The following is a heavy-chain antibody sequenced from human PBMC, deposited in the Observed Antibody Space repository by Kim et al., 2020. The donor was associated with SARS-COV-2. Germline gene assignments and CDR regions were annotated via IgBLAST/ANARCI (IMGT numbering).Heavy chain of an antibody. J-gene: IGHJ4*02. Sequence: KCRFTISRDNSKSTLYLQMNSLRAEDTAVYYCARDTTYYYDSSGYSPGDYWGQGTLVTVSS. D-gene: IGHD3-22*01. CDR3: ARDTTYYYDSSGYSPGDY. V-gene: IGHV3-30*01.